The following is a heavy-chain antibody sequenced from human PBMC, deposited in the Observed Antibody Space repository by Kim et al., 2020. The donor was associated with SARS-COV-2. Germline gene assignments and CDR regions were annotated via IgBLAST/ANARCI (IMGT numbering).Heavy chain of an antibody. CDR2: GGST. Sequence: GGSTYYAGSVTGRFTNSRDNSKNTLDLQMNSLRAEDTAVYYCAKDPPPGPWGQGTLVTVSS. CDR3: AKDPPPGP. J-gene: IGHJ5*02. V-gene: IGHV3-23*01.